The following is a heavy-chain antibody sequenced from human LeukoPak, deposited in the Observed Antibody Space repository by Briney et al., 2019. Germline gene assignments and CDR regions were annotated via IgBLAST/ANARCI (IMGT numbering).Heavy chain of an antibody. J-gene: IGHJ4*02. D-gene: IGHD2-15*01. CDR2: ITAYNGNT. V-gene: IGHV1-18*01. CDR3: ARVRILYLVDY. Sequence: ASVKVSCKASGYNFIGHGISWVRQAPGQGLEWMGWITAYNGNTNYAQKFQGRVAMTTDTSTNTAYMELRGLRSDDTAVYYCARVRILYLVDYWGQGMLVTVSS. CDR1: GYNFIGHG.